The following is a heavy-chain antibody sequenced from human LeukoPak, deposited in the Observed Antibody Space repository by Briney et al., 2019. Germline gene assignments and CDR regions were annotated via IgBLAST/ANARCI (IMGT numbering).Heavy chain of an antibody. V-gene: IGHV3-64D*06. Sequence: GGSLRFSCSASGFTFSSYAMDWVRQAPGKGLEYVPGISSNGGVTYYTDSVKGRFTISRDNSKNRMYLQMSSLRAEDTAVYYCVKAIVGATFDSWGQGTLVTVSS. CDR2: ISSNGGVT. CDR1: GFTFSSYA. J-gene: IGHJ4*02. CDR3: VKAIVGATFDS. D-gene: IGHD1-26*01.